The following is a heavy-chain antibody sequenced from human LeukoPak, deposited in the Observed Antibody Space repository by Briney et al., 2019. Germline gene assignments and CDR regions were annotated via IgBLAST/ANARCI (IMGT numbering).Heavy chain of an antibody. CDR3: VRFGGGWYPFDF. V-gene: IGHV3-48*03. CDR2: ISTSGSPT. CDR1: GFTFSTFV. D-gene: IGHD6-19*01. Sequence: PGGSLRLSCAASGFTFSTFVMNWVRQAPGKGLEWVSYISTSGSPTYYADSVRGRFTISRDNAKNSLCLQMNSLRDEDTAVYYCVRFGGGWYPFDFWGQGILVTVSS. J-gene: IGHJ4*02.